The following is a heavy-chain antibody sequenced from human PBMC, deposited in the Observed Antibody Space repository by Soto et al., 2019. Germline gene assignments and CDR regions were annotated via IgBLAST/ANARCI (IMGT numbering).Heavy chain of an antibody. CDR2: ISGSGGST. CDR1: GFTFSSYA. CDR3: AKDGVRLKQDSSGYQF. V-gene: IGHV3-23*01. J-gene: IGHJ4*02. Sequence: GGSLRLSCAASGFTFSSYAMSWVRQAPGKGLEWVSAISGSGGSTYYADSVKGRFTISRDNSKNTLYLQMNSLRAEDTAVYYCAKDGVRLKQDSSGYQFWAQGTLVTVSS. D-gene: IGHD3-22*01.